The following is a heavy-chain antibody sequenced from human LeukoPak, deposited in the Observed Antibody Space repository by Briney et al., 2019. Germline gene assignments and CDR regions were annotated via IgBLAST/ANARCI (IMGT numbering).Heavy chain of an antibody. CDR1: GFTFNNYA. CDR2: ISGSGGST. V-gene: IGHV3-23*01. Sequence: GGSLRLSCAASGFTFNNYAMNWARQAPGKGLEWVSAISGSGGSTYYADSVKGRFTLSRDNSKNTLYLQMNSLRAEDTAVYYCAKKGLYYQGMDVWGQGTTVTVSS. J-gene: IGHJ6*02. D-gene: IGHD2-2*01. CDR3: AKKGLYYQGMDV.